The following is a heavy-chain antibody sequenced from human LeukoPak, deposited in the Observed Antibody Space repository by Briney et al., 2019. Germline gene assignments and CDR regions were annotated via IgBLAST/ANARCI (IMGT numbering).Heavy chain of an antibody. Sequence: SQTLSLTCTVSGDSISSGSYSWSGIRQPAGKELEWIGRIHTSGSTNYNPSPKSRVTISIDTPKNKFSLKLSSVTAADTAVYYCAREGEDFWSGSWFDPWGLGTLVTVSS. CDR3: AREGEDFWSGSWFDP. CDR1: GDSISSGSYS. D-gene: IGHD3-3*01. V-gene: IGHV4-61*02. J-gene: IGHJ5*02. CDR2: IHTSGST.